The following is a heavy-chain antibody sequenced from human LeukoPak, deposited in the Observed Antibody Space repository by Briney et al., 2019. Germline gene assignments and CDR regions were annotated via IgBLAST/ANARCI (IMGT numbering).Heavy chain of an antibody. V-gene: IGHV3-21*01. Sequence: PGGSLRLSCAASGSPLSTYIMNWVRQAPGEGLGWVSSISSGSTYIYYAGSVKGRFTISRDNAKNSLYLQMNSLRAEDTAVYYCARILDSAWGELGYWGQGTLVTVSS. CDR3: ARILDSAWGELGY. CDR1: GSPLSTYI. D-gene: IGHD6-19*01. J-gene: IGHJ4*02. CDR2: ISSGSTYI.